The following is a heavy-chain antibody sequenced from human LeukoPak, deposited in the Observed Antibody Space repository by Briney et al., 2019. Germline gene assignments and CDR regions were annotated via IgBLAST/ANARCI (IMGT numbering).Heavy chain of an antibody. D-gene: IGHD6-6*01. CDR1: GFTVSSNY. CDR3: ARSSYSSSSSV. J-gene: IGHJ3*01. Sequence: GGSLRLSCAASGFTVSSNYMSWVRQAPGKGLEWVASINSDGSEGYYADVVKGRFTISRDNAKNSLYLQINSLRAEDTAVYYCARSSYSSSSSVWGQGTMVTVSS. CDR2: INSDGSEG. V-gene: IGHV3-7*03.